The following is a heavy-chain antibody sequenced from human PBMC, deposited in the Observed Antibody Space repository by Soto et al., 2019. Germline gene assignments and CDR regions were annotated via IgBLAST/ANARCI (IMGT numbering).Heavy chain of an antibody. D-gene: IGHD2-2*01. CDR2: INSDGSST. J-gene: IGHJ6*02. Sequence: GGSLRLSCAASGFTFSSYWMHWVRQAPGKGLVWVSRINSDGSSTSYAYSVKGRFTISRDNAKNTLYLQMNTLRAEDTAVYYCARGGGCTSCPYTLMDVWGQGTTVTVYS. V-gene: IGHV3-74*01. CDR3: ARGGGCTSCPYTLMDV. CDR1: GFTFSSYW.